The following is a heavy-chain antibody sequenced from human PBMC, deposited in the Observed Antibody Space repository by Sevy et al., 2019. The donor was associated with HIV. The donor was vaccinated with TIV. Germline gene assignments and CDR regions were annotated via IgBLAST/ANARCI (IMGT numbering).Heavy chain of an antibody. CDR2: MSSSGYTI. V-gene: IGHV3-11*01. CDR1: GFTFSDYF. CDR3: AKLYDILTGHDFGFDY. J-gene: IGHJ4*02. Sequence: GGSLRLSCAASGFTFSDYFMSWIRQAPGNGLEWVSYMSSSGYTIYYADSVKGRFTISRDNAKNSLYLQMNSLRAEDTAVYYCAKLYDILTGHDFGFDYWGQGALVTVSS. D-gene: IGHD3-9*01.